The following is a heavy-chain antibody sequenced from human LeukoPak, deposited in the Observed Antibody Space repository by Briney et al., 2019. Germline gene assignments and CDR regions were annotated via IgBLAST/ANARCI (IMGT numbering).Heavy chain of an antibody. CDR3: ARDTLGEGEDANYAVYYFDY. J-gene: IGHJ4*02. CDR1: GFTFSSYW. V-gene: IGHV3-7*01. D-gene: IGHD4/OR15-4a*01. Sequence: PGGSLRLSCAASGFTFSSYWMTWVRQAPGKGLEWVANIKQDGNEKYYADSVKGRFTISRDNGKNSLDLQMNSLRADDTAVYYCARDTLGEGEDANYAVYYFDYWGQGTVVTVSS. CDR2: IKQDGNEK.